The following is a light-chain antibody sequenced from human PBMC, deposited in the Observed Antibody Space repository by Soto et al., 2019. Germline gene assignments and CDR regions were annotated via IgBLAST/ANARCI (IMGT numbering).Light chain of an antibody. CDR2: EVV. CDR3: CSYAGSSMFV. J-gene: IGLJ2*01. V-gene: IGLV2-23*02. CDR1: SSDVGPYKL. Sequence: QSVLTQPASVSGSPGQSITISCTGSSSDVGPYKLVSWYQHHPGKAPKLMISEVVKRPSGVSNRFSGSKSGNTASLTISGLQAEDEAYYHCCSYAGSSMFVFGGGTPLTVL.